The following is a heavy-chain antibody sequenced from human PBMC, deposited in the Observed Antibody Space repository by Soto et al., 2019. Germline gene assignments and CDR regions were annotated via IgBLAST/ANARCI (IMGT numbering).Heavy chain of an antibody. Sequence: QITLKESGPTLVKPTQTLTLTCTFSGFSLSTSGVGVGWIRQPPGKALEWLALIYWDDDKRYSPSLKSRLTITKDTSKNQVVLTMTNMDPVDTATYYCAHRHHYDILTGRAYWGQGTLVTVSS. V-gene: IGHV2-5*02. J-gene: IGHJ4*02. D-gene: IGHD3-9*01. CDR3: AHRHHYDILTGRAY. CDR1: GFSLSTSGVG. CDR2: IYWDDDK.